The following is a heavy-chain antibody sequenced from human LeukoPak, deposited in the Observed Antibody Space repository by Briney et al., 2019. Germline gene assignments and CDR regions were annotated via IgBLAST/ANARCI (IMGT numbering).Heavy chain of an antibody. CDR3: AKPYSVVTYYYYYYMDV. V-gene: IGHV3-20*04. CDR2: INWNGGST. CDR1: GFTFDDYG. Sequence: PGGSLRLSCAGSGFTFDDYGMSWVRQAPGKGLELDSGINWNGGSTGYADSVKGRFTISRDNAKNSLYLQMNSLRAEDTAVYYCAKPYSVVTYYYYYYMDVWGKGTTVTVSS. D-gene: IGHD2-21*02. J-gene: IGHJ6*03.